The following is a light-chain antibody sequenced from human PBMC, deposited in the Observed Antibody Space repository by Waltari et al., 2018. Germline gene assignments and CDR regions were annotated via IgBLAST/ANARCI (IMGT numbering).Light chain of an antibody. Sequence: QSVLTQPPSASGTPGQRVTISCSGSSSNIGSNTVNWYQQRPGTAPKLLIYSNNQLPSGVPDRFSGSRSGTSASLAISGLQSEDEADYYCAAWDDSLNGWVFGGGTKLTVL. CDR3: AAWDDSLNGWV. CDR1: SSNIGSNT. V-gene: IGLV1-44*01. CDR2: SNN. J-gene: IGLJ3*02.